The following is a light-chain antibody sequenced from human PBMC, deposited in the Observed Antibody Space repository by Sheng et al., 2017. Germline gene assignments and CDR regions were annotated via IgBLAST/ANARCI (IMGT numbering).Light chain of an antibody. Sequence: ETLMTQSPATLSVSPGERVTLSCRASQSIRSSLAWYQQKPGQAPXLLIYSASTRATGIPARFSGSGSGXEFTLTISSLQSEDVAVYYCQQYINGYTFGQGTKLEIK. CDR3: QQYINGYT. CDR2: SAS. J-gene: IGKJ2*01. V-gene: IGKV3-15*01. CDR1: QSIRSS.